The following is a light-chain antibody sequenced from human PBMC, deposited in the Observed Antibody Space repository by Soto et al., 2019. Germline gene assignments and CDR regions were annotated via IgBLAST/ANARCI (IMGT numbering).Light chain of an antibody. CDR2: DNS. J-gene: IGLJ2*01. CDR3: QSYDSSLSGAV. CDR1: SSNIGAGYD. Sequence: QSVLTQPPSVSGAPGQRVTISCTGSSSNIGAGYDVPWYQQLPGTAPKLLIYDNSNRPSGVPDRFSGSKSGTSASLAITGLQAEDEADYYCQSYDSSLSGAVFGGGTKLTVL. V-gene: IGLV1-40*01.